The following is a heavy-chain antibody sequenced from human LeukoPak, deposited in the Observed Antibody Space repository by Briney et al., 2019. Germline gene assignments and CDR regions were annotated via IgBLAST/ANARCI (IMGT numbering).Heavy chain of an antibody. J-gene: IGHJ4*02. D-gene: IGHD3-10*01. CDR3: ARSIKGDSDH. Sequence: GGSLRLSCAASGFTFRSYEMNWVRQAPGKGLDWVSYISSSGTAVYYADSVKGRFTVSRDNAKNSLYLQMNSLRAEDTAVYYCARSIKGDSDHWGQGTLVTVSS. CDR2: ISSSGTAV. V-gene: IGHV3-48*03. CDR1: GFTFRSYE.